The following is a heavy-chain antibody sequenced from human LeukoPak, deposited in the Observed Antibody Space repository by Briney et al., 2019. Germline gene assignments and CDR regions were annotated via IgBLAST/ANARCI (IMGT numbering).Heavy chain of an antibody. Sequence: GGSLRLSCVASGFIFGDSVMHWVRQAPGKGLEWVSRISWNSGSVAYADSVKGRFTISRDNAKNSLYLQMNSLRAEDMALYYCAKGGFGDLSYYFDYWGQGTLVTVSS. V-gene: IGHV3-9*03. J-gene: IGHJ4*02. CDR3: AKGGFGDLSYYFDY. D-gene: IGHD3-10*01. CDR2: ISWNSGSV. CDR1: GFIFGDSV.